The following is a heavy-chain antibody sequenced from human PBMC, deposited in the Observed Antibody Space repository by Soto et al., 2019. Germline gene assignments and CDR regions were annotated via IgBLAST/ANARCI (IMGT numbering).Heavy chain of an antibody. J-gene: IGHJ4*02. V-gene: IGHV1-46*01. CDR3: AIHDCGGHSIDY. CDR1: GYTFTSYY. D-gene: IGHD4-17*01. CDR2: INPSGGST. Sequence: QVQLVQSGAEVKKPGASVKVSCKASGYTFTSYYMHWVRQAPGQGLEWMGIINPSGGSTSYAQKSQSRDTTTRDTSTSTVYMELSSLRSEDTAVYYCAIHDCGGHSIDYWGQGTLVTVSS.